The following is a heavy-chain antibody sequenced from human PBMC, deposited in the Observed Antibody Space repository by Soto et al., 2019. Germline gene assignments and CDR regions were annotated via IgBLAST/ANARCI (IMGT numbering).Heavy chain of an antibody. CDR1: GFTFNSYA. D-gene: IGHD5-12*01. CDR2: SSGSGRTT. J-gene: IGHJ5*02. Sequence: GGSLRLSCAVSGFTFNSYAMNWVRQAPGKGLEWVSSSSGSGRTTYYADAVKGRFTISRDNSKNTLFLQMNSLRSEDTAVYYCAKGVQTIVARGSWFDHWGQGTLVTVSS. V-gene: IGHV3-23*01. CDR3: AKGVQTIVARGSWFDH.